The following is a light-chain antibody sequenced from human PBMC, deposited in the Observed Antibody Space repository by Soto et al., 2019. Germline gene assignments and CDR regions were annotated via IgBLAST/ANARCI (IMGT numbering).Light chain of an antibody. CDR1: SSNIGSHT. CDR3: AAWDGSLNGVV. CDR2: SSN. J-gene: IGLJ2*01. Sequence: QSVLTQPPSASGTPGQRVTIPCSGSSSNIGSHTVNWYQQLPGTAPKLLVYSSNQRPSGVPDRFSGSKSGTSASLAISGLQSEDEADYSCAAWDGSLNGVVFGGGTKVTVL. V-gene: IGLV1-44*01.